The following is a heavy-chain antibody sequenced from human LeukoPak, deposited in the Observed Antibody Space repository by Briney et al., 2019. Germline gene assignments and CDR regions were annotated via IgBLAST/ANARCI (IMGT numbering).Heavy chain of an antibody. V-gene: IGHV4-30-4*02. CDR3: AVGAIFPYAEYFQH. CDR2: IYYSGST. Sequence: SETLSLTCTVSGGSISSGDYYWSWIRQPPGKGLEWIGYIYYSGSTYYNPSLKSRVTISVDTSKNQFSLKLSSVTAADTAVYYCAVGAIFPYAEYFQHWGQGTLVTVSS. CDR1: GGSISSGDYY. D-gene: IGHD1-26*01. J-gene: IGHJ1*01.